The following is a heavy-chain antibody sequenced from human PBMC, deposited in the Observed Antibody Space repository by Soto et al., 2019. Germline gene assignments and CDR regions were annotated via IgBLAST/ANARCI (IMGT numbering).Heavy chain of an antibody. CDR2: IYYSGST. CDR3: ARSQYDFWSGYYTD. Sequence: PSETLSLTCTVSGGSISSGGYYWSWIRQHPGKGLEWIGYIYYSGSTYYNPSLESRVTISVDTSKNQFSLKLSSVTAADTAVYYCARSQYDFWSGYYTDWGQGTLVTVSS. CDR1: GGSISSGGYY. V-gene: IGHV4-31*03. J-gene: IGHJ4*02. D-gene: IGHD3-3*01.